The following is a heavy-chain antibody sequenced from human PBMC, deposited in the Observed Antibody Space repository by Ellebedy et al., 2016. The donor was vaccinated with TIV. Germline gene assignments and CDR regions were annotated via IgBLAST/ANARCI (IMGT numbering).Heavy chain of an antibody. CDR3: TRFETSGYTQLDFDY. Sequence: PGGSLRLSCTASGFTFGDYAMSWFRQAPGQGLVRVGFIRSRAYGGTTEYAASVTGRFTISRDDSKSIAYLQMNSLKTEDTAVYYCTRFETSGYTQLDFDYWGQGTLVTVSS. J-gene: IGHJ4*02. V-gene: IGHV3-49*03. CDR2: IRSRAYGGTT. CDR1: GFTFGDYA. D-gene: IGHD3-22*01.